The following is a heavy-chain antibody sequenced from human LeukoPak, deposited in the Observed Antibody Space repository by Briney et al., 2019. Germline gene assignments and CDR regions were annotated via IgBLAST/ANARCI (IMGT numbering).Heavy chain of an antibody. CDR2: IRYDGSNK. CDR3: AKDQSGYDYFKSLFYYYYYMDV. CDR1: GFTFSSYG. V-gene: IGHV3-30*02. Sequence: GGSLRLSCAASGFTFSSYGMHWVRQAPGKGLEWVAFIRYDGSNKYYADSVKGRFTISRDNSKNTLYLQMNSLRAEDTAVYYCAKDQSGYDYFKSLFYYYYYMDVWGKGTTVTISS. J-gene: IGHJ6*03. D-gene: IGHD5-12*01.